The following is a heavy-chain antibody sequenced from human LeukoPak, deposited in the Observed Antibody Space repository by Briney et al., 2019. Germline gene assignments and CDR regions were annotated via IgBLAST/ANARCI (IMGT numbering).Heavy chain of an antibody. Sequence: SETLSLTCTVSGGSISSHFWSWIRQPPGKGLEWIGYIYHSVSTNYNPSLKSRVTMSVDTSKNQFSLKLSSVTAADTAVYYCAREDEDSYGFYYFDYWGQGTLVTVSS. CDR2: IYHSVST. CDR3: AREDEDSYGFYYFDY. J-gene: IGHJ4*02. CDR1: GGSISSHF. V-gene: IGHV4-59*11. D-gene: IGHD5-18*01.